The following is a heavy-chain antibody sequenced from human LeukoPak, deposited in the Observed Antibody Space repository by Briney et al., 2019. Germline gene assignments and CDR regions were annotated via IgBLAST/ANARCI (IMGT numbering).Heavy chain of an antibody. CDR3: ARDSSYYYDSSGYRY. CDR2: IYYSGST. CDR1: GGSVSSGSYY. Sequence: SETLSLTCTVSGGSVSSGSYYWSWIRQPPGKGLEWIGYIYYSGSTNYNPSLKSRVTISVDTSKNQFSLKLSSVTAADTAVYYCARDSSYYYDSSGYRYWGQGTLVTVSS. D-gene: IGHD3-22*01. V-gene: IGHV4-61*01. J-gene: IGHJ4*02.